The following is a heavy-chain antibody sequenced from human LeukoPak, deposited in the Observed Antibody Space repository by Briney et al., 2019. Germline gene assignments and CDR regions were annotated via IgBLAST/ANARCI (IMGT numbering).Heavy chain of an antibody. CDR3: ARDLSDYGDYDGLDY. Sequence: SETLSLTCTVSGGSISSYYWSWIRQPAGKGLEWIGRIYTSGSTNYNPSLKSRVTMSVDTSKNQFSLKLSSVTAADTAVYYCARDLSDYGDYDGLDYWGQGTLVTVSP. V-gene: IGHV4-4*07. J-gene: IGHJ4*02. D-gene: IGHD4-17*01. CDR2: IYTSGST. CDR1: GGSISSYY.